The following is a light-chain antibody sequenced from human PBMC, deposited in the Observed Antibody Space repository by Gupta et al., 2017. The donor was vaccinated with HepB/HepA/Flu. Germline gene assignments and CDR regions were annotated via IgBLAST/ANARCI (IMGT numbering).Light chain of an antibody. J-gene: IGLJ2*01. CDR1: SSNIGAGYD. V-gene: IGLV1-40*01. CDR3: QSYDRSLDGVI. Sequence: QSALTQPPSVSGAPGQRVTISCTGSSSNIGAGYDVHWYQQFPGTVPKLLIYDNNHRPSGVPDRFSGSKSGTSASLAIAGLQAEDEADYYCQSYDRSLDGVIFGGGTQLTVL. CDR2: DNN.